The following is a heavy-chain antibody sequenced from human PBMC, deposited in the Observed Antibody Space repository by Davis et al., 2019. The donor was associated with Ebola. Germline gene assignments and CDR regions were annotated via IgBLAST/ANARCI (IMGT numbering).Heavy chain of an antibody. CDR1: GGSISSYY. Sequence: SETLSLTCTVSGGSISSYYWSWIRQPPGKGLEWIGYIYYSGSTNYNPSLKSRVTISVDTSKNQFSLKLSSVTAADTAVYYCAREGSYYYDSSGYYALSAWYFDLWGRGTLVTVSS. CDR2: IYYSGST. CDR3: AREGSYYYDSSGYYALSAWYFDL. J-gene: IGHJ2*01. D-gene: IGHD3-22*01. V-gene: IGHV4-59*01.